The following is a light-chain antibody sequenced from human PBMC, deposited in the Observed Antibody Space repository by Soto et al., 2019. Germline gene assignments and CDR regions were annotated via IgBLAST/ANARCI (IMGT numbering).Light chain of an antibody. CDR3: ESYDTSLSGLV. CDR2: GNT. V-gene: IGLV1-40*01. CDR1: SSNIGAGYD. Sequence: QSVLTQPPSVSGAPGQRVTISCTGSSSNIGAGYDVHWYQQLPGIAPRLLIYGNTNRPSGVPDRFSGSKSGTSASLAITGLHGDDEADNYCESYDTSLSGLVFGGGTKLTVL. J-gene: IGLJ3*02.